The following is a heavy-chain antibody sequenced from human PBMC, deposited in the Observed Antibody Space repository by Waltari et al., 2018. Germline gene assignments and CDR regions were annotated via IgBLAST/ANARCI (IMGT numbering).Heavy chain of an antibody. V-gene: IGHV4-34*01. D-gene: IGHD3-3*01. CDR2: INHRGST. Sequence: QVQLQQWGAGLLKPSETLSLTCAVYGGSFIGYYWSWIRHPPGEGLEGIGEINHRGSTNYNQALKRRVSISVDRSKNQFSLKLSSVTAADTDGYYCARGRKIFGVVINFDYWGQGTLVTVSS. CDR3: ARGRKIFGVVINFDY. CDR1: GGSFIGYY. J-gene: IGHJ4*02.